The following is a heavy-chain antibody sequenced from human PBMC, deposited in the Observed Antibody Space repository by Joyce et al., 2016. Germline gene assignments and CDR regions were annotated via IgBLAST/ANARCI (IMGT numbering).Heavy chain of an antibody. V-gene: IGHV3-21*01. CDR3: ARGGVPNAFDI. CDR2: ITSSSEYI. D-gene: IGHD2-8*02. J-gene: IGHJ3*02. CDR1: GFTFTSHS. Sequence: EVQLVESGGGLVKPGGSLRFSCTASGFTFTSHSMNWVRQAPGKGLEWVSSITSSSEYILYEESLRGRFTVSRDNAKNSLYLQMNSLRVEDTAVYYCARGGVPNAFDIWGQGTMVTVSS.